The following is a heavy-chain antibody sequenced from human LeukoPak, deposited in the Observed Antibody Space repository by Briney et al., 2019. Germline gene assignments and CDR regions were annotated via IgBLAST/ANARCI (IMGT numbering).Heavy chain of an antibody. D-gene: IGHD3-10*01. J-gene: IGHJ4*02. Sequence: PGGSLRLSCAASGFTFSSYSMNWVRQAPGKGLEWVSSISSSSSYIYYADSVKGRFTISRDSAKNSLYLQMNSLRAEDTAVYYCARDTTYGSGSYSLDYWGQGTLVTVSS. V-gene: IGHV3-21*01. CDR3: ARDTTYGSGSYSLDY. CDR2: ISSSSSYI. CDR1: GFTFSSYS.